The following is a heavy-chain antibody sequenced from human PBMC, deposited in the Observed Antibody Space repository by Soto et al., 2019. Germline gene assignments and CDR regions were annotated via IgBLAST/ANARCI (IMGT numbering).Heavy chain of an antibody. Sequence: PSETLSLTCAVYGGSFSGYYWSWIRQPPGKGLEWIGEINHSGSTNYNPSLKSRVTISVDTSKNQFSLKLSSVTAADTAVYYCARVQGFGEFPDYYYYGMDVWGQGTTVTVSS. CDR1: GGSFSGYY. CDR3: ARVQGFGEFPDYYYYGMDV. D-gene: IGHD3-10*01. CDR2: INHSGST. J-gene: IGHJ6*02. V-gene: IGHV4-34*01.